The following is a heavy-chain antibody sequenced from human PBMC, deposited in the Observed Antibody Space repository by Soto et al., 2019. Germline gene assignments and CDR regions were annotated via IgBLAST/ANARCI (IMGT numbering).Heavy chain of an antibody. CDR1: GYTFTDYY. CDR2: INPNSGGT. D-gene: IGHD2-8*01. CDR3: ARDVTRTQSCTNGVCYYHYYDMDV. Sequence: ASVKVSCKASGYTFTDYYVHWVRQAPGQGLEWMGWINPNSGGTKTAQKFQGRVTVTRDTSISTAYMDLSRLRSDDTAVYYCARDVTRTQSCTNGVCYYHYYDMDVWGQGTLVPVSS. J-gene: IGHJ6*02. V-gene: IGHV1-2*02.